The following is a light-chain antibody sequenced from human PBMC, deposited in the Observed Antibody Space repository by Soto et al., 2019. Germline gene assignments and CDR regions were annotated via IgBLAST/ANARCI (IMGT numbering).Light chain of an antibody. CDR1: QSLGTDY. Sequence: DIVLTQSPGTLSLSPGERATLSFRASQSLGTDYLAWYQQEPGQAPRLLIYDASRRATGIPVRFSGSGSGADFTLTISTLEPEDCAVYYCQQYAYSPPHSFGQGTKLEIK. V-gene: IGKV3-20*01. CDR3: QQYAYSPPHS. J-gene: IGKJ2*03. CDR2: DAS.